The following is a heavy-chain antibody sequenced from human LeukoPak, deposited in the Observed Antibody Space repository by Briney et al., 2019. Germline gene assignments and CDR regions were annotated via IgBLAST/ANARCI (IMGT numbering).Heavy chain of an antibody. CDR1: GGSISSGSYY. CDR3: TQERAGTTVDY. D-gene: IGHD1-7*01. V-gene: IGHV4-31*03. CDR2: IYYSGST. Sequence: SETLSLTCTVSGGSISSGSYYWSWIRQHPGKGLEWIGYIYYSGSTYYNPSLKSRVTISVDTSKNQFSLKLSSVTAADTAVYYCTQERAGTTVDYWGQGTLVTVSS. J-gene: IGHJ4*02.